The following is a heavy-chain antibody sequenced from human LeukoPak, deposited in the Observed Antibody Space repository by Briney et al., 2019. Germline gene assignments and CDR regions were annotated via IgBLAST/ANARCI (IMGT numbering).Heavy chain of an antibody. CDR2: IYSDNT. CDR3: AKSGYNRFDY. Sequence: GGSLRLSCTVSGFTFSSNSMSWVRQAPGKGLEWVSFIYSDNTHYSYSVTGRFTISIDNSKNTLYLQMNSLRAEDTAVYYCAKSGYNRFDYWGQGTLVTVSS. CDR1: GFTFSSNS. J-gene: IGHJ4*02. D-gene: IGHD5-24*01. V-gene: IGHV3-53*01.